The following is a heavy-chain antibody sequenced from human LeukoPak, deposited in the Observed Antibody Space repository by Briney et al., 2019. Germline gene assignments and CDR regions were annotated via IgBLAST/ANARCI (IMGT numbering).Heavy chain of an antibody. Sequence: GGSLRLSCAASGFIFSTYEMNWVRQAPGKGLEWLSYISYSGRTIYYADSVKGRFTISRDNSKNTLYLQMNSLRAEDTAVYYCARDQGGNGDYWGQGTLVTVSS. CDR3: ARDQGGNGDY. CDR1: GFIFSTYE. J-gene: IGHJ4*02. D-gene: IGHD4-23*01. CDR2: ISYSGRTI. V-gene: IGHV3-48*03.